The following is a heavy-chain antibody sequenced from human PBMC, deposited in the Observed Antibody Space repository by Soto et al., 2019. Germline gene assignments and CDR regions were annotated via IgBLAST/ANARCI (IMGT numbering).Heavy chain of an antibody. Sequence: QVQLQQWGAGLLKPSETLSLTCAVYGGSFSGYYWSWIRQPPGKGLEWIGEINHSGSTNYNPSLKSRVTISVDTSKNQFSLKLSSGNGADKAVYYWARGYRCVKLGGYSGGSCYLKDWGQGTLVTVSS. CDR2: INHSGST. CDR3: ARGYRCVKLGGYSGGSCYLKD. V-gene: IGHV4-34*01. J-gene: IGHJ4*02. CDR1: GGSFSGYY. D-gene: IGHD2-15*01.